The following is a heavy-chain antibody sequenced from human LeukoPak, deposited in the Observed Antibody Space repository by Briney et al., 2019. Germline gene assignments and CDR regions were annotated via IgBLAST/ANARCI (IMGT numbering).Heavy chain of an antibody. V-gene: IGHV1-2*04. Sequence: EASVKVSCKASGYTFTGYYMHWVRQAPGQGLEWMGWINPNSGGTNYAQKFQGWVTMTRDTSISTAYMELSRLRSDDTAVYYCARDLSLQLPGRYYYYVMDVWGQGTTVTVSS. CDR1: GYTFTGYY. D-gene: IGHD2-2*01. J-gene: IGHJ6*02. CDR2: INPNSGGT. CDR3: ARDLSLQLPGRYYYYVMDV.